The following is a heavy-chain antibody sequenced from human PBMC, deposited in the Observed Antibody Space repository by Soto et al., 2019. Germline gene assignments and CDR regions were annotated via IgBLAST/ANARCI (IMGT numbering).Heavy chain of an antibody. CDR2: IAFDGSNK. CDR3: ARPAATVIFYSGMDV. J-gene: IGHJ6*02. V-gene: IGHV3-30*03. D-gene: IGHD4-17*01. Sequence: PGGSLRLSCAASGFTFSDYGMHWVRQAPGKGLEWVAIIAFDGSNKHYADSVQGRFTISRDNSENTLYLQMNSLRADDTAVYYCARPAATVIFYSGMDVWGQGTTVTVSS. CDR1: GFTFSDYG.